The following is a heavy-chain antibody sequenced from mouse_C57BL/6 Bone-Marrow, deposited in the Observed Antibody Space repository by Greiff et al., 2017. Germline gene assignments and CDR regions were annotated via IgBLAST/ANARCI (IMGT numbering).Heavy chain of an antibody. CDR1: GYTFTSYG. J-gene: IGHJ1*03. CDR3: ARAVYYGSRDWYFDV. CDR2: IYPRSGNT. D-gene: IGHD1-1*01. Sequence: QVQLQQSGAELARPGASVKLSCKASGYTFTSYGISWVKQRTGQGLEWIGEIYPRSGNTYYNEKFKGKATLTADKSSSTAYMGLRSLTSEDSAVYVCARAVYYGSRDWYFDVWGTGTTVTVSS. V-gene: IGHV1-81*01.